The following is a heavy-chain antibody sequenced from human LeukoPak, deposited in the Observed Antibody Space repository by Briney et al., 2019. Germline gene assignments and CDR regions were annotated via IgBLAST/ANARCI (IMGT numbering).Heavy chain of an antibody. CDR1: GFTFTGYV. Sequence: PGRSLRLSCAASGFTFTGYVMHWVRQAPGKGLQWVALISYDGSNKYYADSVKGRFTISRDNSKNTLYLQMNSLRAEDTAVYYCARPRGAAAGTFGFDPWGQGTLVTVSS. CDR3: ARPRGAAAGTFGFDP. V-gene: IGHV3-30*03. CDR2: ISYDGSNK. D-gene: IGHD6-13*01. J-gene: IGHJ5*02.